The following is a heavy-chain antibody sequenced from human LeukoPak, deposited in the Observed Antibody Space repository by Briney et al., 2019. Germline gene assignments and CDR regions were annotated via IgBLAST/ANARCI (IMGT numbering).Heavy chain of an antibody. D-gene: IGHD3-3*01. CDR3: ARDPEVRFPDG. CDR1: GGTFSSYA. V-gene: IGHV1-69*05. Sequence: SVKVSCKASGGTFSSYAISWVRQAPGQGLEWMGRIIPIFGTANYAQKVQGRVTIPTDEYTSTASMELSSMRCEDRAVYYCARDPEVRFPDGWGQGTLVTVSS. J-gene: IGHJ4*02. CDR2: IIPIFGTA.